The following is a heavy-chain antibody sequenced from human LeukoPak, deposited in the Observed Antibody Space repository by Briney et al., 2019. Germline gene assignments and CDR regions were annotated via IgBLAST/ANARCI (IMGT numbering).Heavy chain of an antibody. D-gene: IGHD2-2*01. CDR1: GFTVSSNY. CDR2: IYSGGST. J-gene: IGHJ4*02. Sequence: PGGSLRLSCAASGFTVSSNYMSWVRQAPGKGLEWVSVIYSGGSTYYADSVKGRFTSSRDNAKNSLYLQMNSLRAEDTAVYYCAREGYCSSTSCYADYWGQGTLVTVSS. CDR3: AREGYCSSTSCYADY. V-gene: IGHV3-53*01.